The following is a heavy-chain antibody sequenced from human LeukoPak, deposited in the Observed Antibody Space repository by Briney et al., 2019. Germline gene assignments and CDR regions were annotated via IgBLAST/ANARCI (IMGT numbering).Heavy chain of an antibody. Sequence: PGGSLRLSCAASGFTFSSYSMNWVRQAPGKGLEWVSSISSSSSYIYYADSVKGRFTISRDNAKNSLYLQMNSLRAEDTAVYYCARDGLPDYDFWSGYYTGVRYFDYWGQGTLATVSS. CDR2: ISSSSSYI. CDR3: ARDGLPDYDFWSGYYTGVRYFDY. J-gene: IGHJ4*02. D-gene: IGHD3-3*01. V-gene: IGHV3-21*01. CDR1: GFTFSSYS.